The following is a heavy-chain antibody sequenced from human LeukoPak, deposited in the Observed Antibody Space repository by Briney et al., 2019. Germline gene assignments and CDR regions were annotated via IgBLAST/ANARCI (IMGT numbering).Heavy chain of an antibody. CDR3: ARDRAYPRDQFDC. CDR2: VSADGVV. CDR1: GFSFGSYA. D-gene: IGHD2-2*01. J-gene: IGHJ4*02. V-gene: IGHV3-23*01. Sequence: GGSLRLSFTASGFSFGSYAMGWVRQAPGKGLEWVSTVSADGVVWYSDSVRGRSTISRDNSKNTVSLQMKSLRADDTAVYFCARDRAYPRDQFDCWGQGTLVTVSS.